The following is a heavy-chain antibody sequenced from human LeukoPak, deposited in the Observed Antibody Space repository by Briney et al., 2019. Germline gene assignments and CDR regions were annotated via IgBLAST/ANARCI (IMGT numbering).Heavy chain of an antibody. J-gene: IGHJ3*02. D-gene: IGHD5-24*01. CDR1: GGSFSAYY. CDR2: INHSGST. V-gene: IGHV4-34*01. Sequence: KPSETLSLTCAFYGGSFSAYYRSWIRQPPGKGLEWIGEINHSGSTNYNPSLKSRVTISVDTSKNQFSLELSSVTATDTAVYYCATEMSTIRAAFDIWGQGTMVTVSS. CDR3: ATEMSTIRAAFDI.